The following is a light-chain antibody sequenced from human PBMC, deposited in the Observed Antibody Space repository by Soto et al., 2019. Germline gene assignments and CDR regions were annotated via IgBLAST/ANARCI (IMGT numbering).Light chain of an antibody. CDR1: QGISSY. CDR3: QQYYSYPFT. J-gene: IGKJ3*01. CDR2: AAS. V-gene: IGKV1-8*01. Sequence: AIRMTQSPSSLSASTGDRVTITCRASQGISSYLAWYQQKPGKAPKLLIYAASTLQSGVPSRFSGSGSGTDFTLTISLLQSEDFATYYCQQYYSYPFTFGPGTKGDIK.